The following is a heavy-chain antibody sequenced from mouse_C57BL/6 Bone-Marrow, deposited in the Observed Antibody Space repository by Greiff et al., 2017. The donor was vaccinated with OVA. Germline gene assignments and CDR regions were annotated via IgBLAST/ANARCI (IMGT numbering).Heavy chain of an antibody. V-gene: IGHV1-74*01. D-gene: IGHD1-1*01. J-gene: IGHJ4*01. CDR1: GYTFTSYW. CDR3: AIVLIAPVVTDYGMDY. CDR2: IHPSDSDT. Sequence: QVQLQQPGADLVKPGASVKVSCKASGYTFTSYWMHWVKQRPGQGLEWIGRIHPSDSDTNYNQKFQGQATLTVDTSSSTAYMQLSSLTSEDSAVYYCAIVLIAPVVTDYGMDYWGQGTSGTVSS.